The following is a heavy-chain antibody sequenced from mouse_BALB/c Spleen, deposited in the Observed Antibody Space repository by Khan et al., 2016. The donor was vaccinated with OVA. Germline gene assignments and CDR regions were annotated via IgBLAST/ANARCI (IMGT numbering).Heavy chain of an antibody. CDR2: IYYSGST. CDR1: GYSITSGYS. CDR3: GRDGNYFDH. J-gene: IGHJ2*01. D-gene: IGHD1-1*01. Sequence: EVQLQQSGPDLVKPSQSLSLTCTVTGYSITSGYSWHWIRQFPGNKLEWMGYIYYSGSTNYNPALKSRISISRDTSKNQFFLQLNSVTTEDTATYYCGRDGNYFDHWGQGTILTVSS. V-gene: IGHV3-1*02.